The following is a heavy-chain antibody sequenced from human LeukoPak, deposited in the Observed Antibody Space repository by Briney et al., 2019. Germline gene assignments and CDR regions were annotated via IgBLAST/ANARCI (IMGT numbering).Heavy chain of an antibody. V-gene: IGHV4-39*01. Sequence: PSEALSLTCKVSGGSIGSSGFYWGWIRQPPGKGLEWIGSIYYPESTQYNPSLESRVTISVDTSKYQVSLTLSSVTATDTAVYYCVRYVSSGWDYYNGLDVWGQGTTVTVSS. J-gene: IGHJ6*02. CDR2: IYYPEST. D-gene: IGHD6-19*01. CDR1: GGSIGSSGFY. CDR3: VRYVSSGWDYYNGLDV.